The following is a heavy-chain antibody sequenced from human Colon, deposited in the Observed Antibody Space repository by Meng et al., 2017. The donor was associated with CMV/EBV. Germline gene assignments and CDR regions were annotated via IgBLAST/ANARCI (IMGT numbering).Heavy chain of an antibody. J-gene: IGHJ6*02. Sequence: GESLKISCIGSGFNVRNYNMNWVRQAPGKGLEWVAFISRNSETIYHADSVRGRFAISRDNARNSLYLDMNSLRADDTGVYFCARAANSAGSPGVWLYGMDVWGQGITVTVSS. V-gene: IGHV3-48*04. D-gene: IGHD3-16*01. CDR2: ISRNSETI. CDR3: ARAANSAGSPGVWLYGMDV. CDR1: GFNVRNYN.